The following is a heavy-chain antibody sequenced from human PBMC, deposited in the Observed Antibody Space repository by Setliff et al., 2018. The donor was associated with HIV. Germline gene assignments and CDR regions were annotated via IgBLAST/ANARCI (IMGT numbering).Heavy chain of an antibody. D-gene: IGHD6-19*01. CDR2: IYTSGST. CDR1: GGSMSTYY. V-gene: IGHV4-4*08. CDR3: ARGTFGSGRFDP. J-gene: IGHJ5*02. Sequence: SETLSLTCTVSGGSMSTYYWSWIRQPPGKGLEWIGYIYTSGSTNYNPSLRSRVTISVDTSKNHFSLRLSSVTAADTAVYYCARGTFGSGRFDPWGQGTPVTVSS.